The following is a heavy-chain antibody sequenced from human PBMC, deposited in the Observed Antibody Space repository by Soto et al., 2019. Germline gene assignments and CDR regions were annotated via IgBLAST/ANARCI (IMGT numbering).Heavy chain of an antibody. Sequence: PGVSLRLSSAPPGLTFDNYWMRSVRQTPEQGLVWVSHIHSDGSKTTYADSVKGRFTISRYIARNTLYLQMNSLRADDTAVYFCVRDQDSRGYSVFNLWGQGAQVTVS. CDR1: GLTFDNYW. CDR3: VRDQDSRGYSVFNL. J-gene: IGHJ5*02. D-gene: IGHD3-22*01. V-gene: IGHV3-74*01. CDR2: IHSDGSKT.